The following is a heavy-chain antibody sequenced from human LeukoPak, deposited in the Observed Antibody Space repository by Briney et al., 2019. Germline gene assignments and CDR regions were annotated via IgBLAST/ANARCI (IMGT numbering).Heavy chain of an antibody. CDR2: FDPEDGET. Sequence: ASVKVSCKVSGYTLTELSMHWVRQAPGKGLEWMGGFDPEDGETIYAQKFQGRVTMTEDTSTDTAYMELSSLRSKDTAVYYCATGGIAVAGTGNWFDPWGQGTLVTVSS. CDR1: GYTLTELS. D-gene: IGHD6-19*01. J-gene: IGHJ5*02. V-gene: IGHV1-24*01. CDR3: ATGGIAVAGTGNWFDP.